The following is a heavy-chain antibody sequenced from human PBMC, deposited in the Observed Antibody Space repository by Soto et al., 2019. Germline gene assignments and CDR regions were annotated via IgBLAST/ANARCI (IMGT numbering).Heavy chain of an antibody. D-gene: IGHD5-12*01. CDR2: IIPILGIA. Sequence: QVQLVQSGAEVKKPGSSVKVSCKASGGTFSSYTISWVRQAPGQGLEWMGRIIPILGIANYAQKFQGRVTIPADKSTSTAYMELSSLRSEDTAVYDCARVSVISGENWFDPWGQGTLVTVSS. J-gene: IGHJ5*02. CDR3: ARVSVISGENWFDP. CDR1: GGTFSSYT. V-gene: IGHV1-69*02.